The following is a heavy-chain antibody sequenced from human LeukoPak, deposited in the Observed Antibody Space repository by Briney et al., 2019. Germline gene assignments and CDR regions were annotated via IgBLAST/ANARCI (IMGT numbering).Heavy chain of an antibody. Sequence: GGSLRLSCAASGFTFSSYAMHWVRQAPGKGLEWVAVISYDGSNKYYADSVKGRFTIPRDNSKNTLYLQMNSLRAEDTAVYYCARDLVRGNDAFDIWGQGTMVTVSS. CDR1: GFTFSSYA. J-gene: IGHJ3*02. CDR3: ARDLVRGNDAFDI. D-gene: IGHD1-26*01. V-gene: IGHV3-30-3*01. CDR2: ISYDGSNK.